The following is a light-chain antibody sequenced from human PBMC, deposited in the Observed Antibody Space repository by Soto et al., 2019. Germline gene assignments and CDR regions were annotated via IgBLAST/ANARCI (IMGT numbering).Light chain of an antibody. V-gene: IGLV2-14*01. CDR1: GSDIAGYNY. CDR2: EVT. CDR3: TSLTSTSSLYV. J-gene: IGLJ1*01. Sequence: QSALTQPASVSGSLGQSITISCTGTGSDIAGYNYISWYQQLPGKAPKLMIYEVTIRPSGISNRFSGSKSGNTASLTISGLQAEDEADYFCTSLTSTSSLYVFGTGTKLTVL.